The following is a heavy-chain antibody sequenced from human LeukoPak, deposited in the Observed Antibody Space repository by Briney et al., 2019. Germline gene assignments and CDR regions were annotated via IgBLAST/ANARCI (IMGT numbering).Heavy chain of an antibody. CDR3: ARGGYCSSTSCYNPPTDY. V-gene: IGHV1-69*05. D-gene: IGHD2-2*02. J-gene: IGHJ4*02. CDR1: GGTFSSYA. CDR2: IIPIFGTA. Sequence: HWASVKVSCKASGGTFSSYAISWVRQAPGQGLEWMGGIIPIFGTANYAQKFQGRVTITTDESTSTAYMELSSLRSEDTAVYYCARGGYCSSTSCYNPPTDYWGQGTLVTVSS.